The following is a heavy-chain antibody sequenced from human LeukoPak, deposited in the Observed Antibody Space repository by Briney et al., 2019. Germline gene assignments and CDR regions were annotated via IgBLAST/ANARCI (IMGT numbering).Heavy chain of an antibody. J-gene: IGHJ4*02. Sequence: GGSLRLSCAASGFTFSNAWMSWVRQAPGKGLEWVGRIKSKTDGGTTDYAAPVKGRFTISRDNSKNTLYLQMNSLRAEDTAVYYCARDQGSRGDYALDYWGQGTLATVSS. CDR3: ARDQGSRGDYALDY. D-gene: IGHD4-17*01. V-gene: IGHV3-15*01. CDR1: GFTFSNAW. CDR2: IKSKTDGGTT.